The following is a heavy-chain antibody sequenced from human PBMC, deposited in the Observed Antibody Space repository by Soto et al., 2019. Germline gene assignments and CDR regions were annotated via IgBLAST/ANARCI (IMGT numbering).Heavy chain of an antibody. CDR2: INPSGGST. Sequence: GGSAQVSCDASGYSFTSYDVHWLRQAPGQGLEWMGIINPSGGSTSYAQKFQGRVTMTRDTSTSTVYMELSSLRSEDTAVYYCASTYSSSWKAFDYWGQGTPVTSPQ. D-gene: IGHD6-13*01. CDR3: ASTYSSSWKAFDY. V-gene: IGHV1-46*01. CDR1: GYSFTSYD. J-gene: IGHJ4*02.